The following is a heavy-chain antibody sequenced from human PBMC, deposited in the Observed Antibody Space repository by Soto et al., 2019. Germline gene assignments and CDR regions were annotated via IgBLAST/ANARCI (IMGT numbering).Heavy chain of an antibody. CDR1: GGSISSGGYS. Sequence: QLQLQESGSGLVKPSQTLSLTCAVSGGSISSGGYSWSWIRQPPGKGLEWIGYIYHSGSTYYNPSLKRRVNISVDTSKNQSYLKLSSVPAADTAVYSCAAGGGLPRYYWGQGTLVTVSS. CDR3: AAGGGLPRYY. D-gene: IGHD5-12*01. J-gene: IGHJ4*02. CDR2: IYHSGST. V-gene: IGHV4-30-2*02.